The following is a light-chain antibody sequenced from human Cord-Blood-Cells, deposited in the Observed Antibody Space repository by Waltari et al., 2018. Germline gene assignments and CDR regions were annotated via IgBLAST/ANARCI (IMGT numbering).Light chain of an antibody. CDR3: QQYNNWPPWT. Sequence: EIVMTQSPATLSVSPGERVTLSCRASQSVSSNLAWYQQKPGQAPRLLIYGASTRATGIPARFSGSGSGTEFTLTINSLQSEDFAVYYCQQYNNWPPWTFGQGTKVEIK. V-gene: IGKV3-15*01. J-gene: IGKJ1*01. CDR1: QSVSSN. CDR2: GAS.